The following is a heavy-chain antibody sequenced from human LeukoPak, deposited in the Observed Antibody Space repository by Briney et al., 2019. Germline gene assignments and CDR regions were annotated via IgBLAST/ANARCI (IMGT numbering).Heavy chain of an antibody. D-gene: IGHD6-19*01. CDR3: ARGSSRWSPDFDY. J-gene: IGHJ4*02. V-gene: IGHV6-1*01. CDR2: TYYRSKWYT. CDR1: GGSDSSHSAA. Sequence: LQSLSLTFAISGGSDSSHSAAWNWIRQSPSGGLEWLGRTYYRSKWYTDYAVSAKSRININPDTSKNEFSLQLNSVTPEDTAVYYCARGSSRWSPDFDYWGQGTLVTVSS.